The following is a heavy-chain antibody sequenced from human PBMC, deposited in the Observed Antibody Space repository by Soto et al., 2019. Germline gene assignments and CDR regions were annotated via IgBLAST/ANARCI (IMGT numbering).Heavy chain of an antibody. Sequence: SETLSLTCAVYGGSFSGYYWSWIRQPPGKGLEWIGEINHSGSTNYNPSLKSRVTISVDTSKNQFSLKLSSVTAADTAVYYCARVPQYSSGWSRRLYGMDVWGQRTTLTVXS. CDR3: ARVPQYSSGWSRRLYGMDV. CDR2: INHSGST. V-gene: IGHV4-34*01. CDR1: GGSFSGYY. D-gene: IGHD6-19*01. J-gene: IGHJ6*02.